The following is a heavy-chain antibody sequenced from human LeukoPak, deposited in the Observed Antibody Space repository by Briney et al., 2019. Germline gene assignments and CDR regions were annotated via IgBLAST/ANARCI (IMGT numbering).Heavy chain of an antibody. V-gene: IGHV3-53*01. J-gene: IGHJ4*02. D-gene: IGHD4-17*01. CDR3: ARLNFGDDY. CDR2: IYPGGDS. CDR1: GFNVGSKH. Sequence: GGSLRLSCAASGFNVGSKHMNWVRQAPGKVLEWVSGIYPGGDSYYADSLKGRFIISRDISKNTVFLQMNSLRDEDTAVYYCARLNFGDDYWGQGALVTVSS.